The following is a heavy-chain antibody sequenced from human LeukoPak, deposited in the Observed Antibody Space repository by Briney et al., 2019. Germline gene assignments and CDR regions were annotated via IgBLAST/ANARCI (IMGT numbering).Heavy chain of an antibody. V-gene: IGHV4-59*01. D-gene: IGHD3-9*01. J-gene: IGHJ4*02. CDR2: IYYSGTT. Sequence: PSETLSLTCSVSGGSFSNYYWTWIRQSPGKGLEWVGLIYYSGTTDYNPSLKSRVTISIDTSRKQFSLKLTSVTAADTALYYCARGVVLTGYPLDFWGRGTLVTVSS. CDR3: ARGVVLTGYPLDF. CDR1: GGSFSNYY.